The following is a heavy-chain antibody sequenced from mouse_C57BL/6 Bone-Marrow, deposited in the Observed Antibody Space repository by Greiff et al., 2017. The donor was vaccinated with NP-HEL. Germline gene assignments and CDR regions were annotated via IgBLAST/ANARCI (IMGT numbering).Heavy chain of an antibody. CDR3: SEDSAVYYCALMVTTDWFAY. J-gene: IGHJ3*01. Sequence: VKVVESGPELARPWASVKISCQAFYTFSRRVHFAIRDTNYWMQWVKQRPGQGLEWIGAIYPGNGDTSSNQKFKGKATLTADKSSSTAYMLLSSLTSEDSAVYYCALMVTTDWFAYWGQGTLVTVSA. CDR1: YTFSRRVH. V-gene: IGHV1-87*01. CDR2: GQGLEWIG. D-gene: IGHD2-2*01.